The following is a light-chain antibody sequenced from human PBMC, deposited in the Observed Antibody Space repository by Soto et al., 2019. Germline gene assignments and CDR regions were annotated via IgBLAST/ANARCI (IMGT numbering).Light chain of an antibody. CDR3: QQYGSTPRT. Sequence: DIVLTQSPGTLSLSPGERAALSCRASQSVRSNSLAWYQQKAGQAPRLLIYDASSRATGIPDRFSGSGSGTDYTLTISRLEPEDFAVYYCQQYGSTPRTFGQGTKVDIK. CDR2: DAS. J-gene: IGKJ1*01. V-gene: IGKV3-20*01. CDR1: QSVRSNS.